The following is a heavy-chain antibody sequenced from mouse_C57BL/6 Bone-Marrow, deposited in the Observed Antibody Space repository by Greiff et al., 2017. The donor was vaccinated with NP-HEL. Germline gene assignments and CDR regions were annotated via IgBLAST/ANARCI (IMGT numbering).Heavy chain of an antibody. J-gene: IGHJ2*01. V-gene: IGHV14-4*01. CDR1: GGNRKDDY. CDR2: IDTENGDT. CDR3: TTYGSTRYYFES. Sequence: EVQLRQGGAERGGGGAGGKLSCTASGGNRKDDYMHGGKKRPEQGLEWIGGIDTENGDTEDASKFQGKATITADTSSNTAYLQLSSLTSEDTAVYYCTTYGSTRYYFESCGPGTPHTLTS. D-gene: IGHD1-1*01.